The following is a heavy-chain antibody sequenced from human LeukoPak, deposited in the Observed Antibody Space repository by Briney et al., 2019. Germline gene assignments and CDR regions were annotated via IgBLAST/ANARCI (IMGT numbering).Heavy chain of an antibody. J-gene: IGHJ3*02. D-gene: IGHD3-9*01. CDR1: GYTFTSYG. Sequence: ASVKVSCKASGYTFTSYGISWVRQAPGQGLEWMGWISAYNGNTNYAQKLQGRVTMTTDTSTSTAYMELRSLRSDDTAVYYCARGGVLRYFDWLPDDAFDIWGQGTMVTVSS. V-gene: IGHV1-18*01. CDR2: ISAYNGNT. CDR3: ARGGVLRYFDWLPDDAFDI.